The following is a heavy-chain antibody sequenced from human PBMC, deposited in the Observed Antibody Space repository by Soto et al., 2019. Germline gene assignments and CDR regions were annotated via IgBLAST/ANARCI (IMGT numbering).Heavy chain of an antibody. V-gene: IGHV3-30*18. Sequence: PGGSLRLSCAASGFTFSSYGMHWVRQAPGKGLEWVAVIPHDGSNKYYADSVKGRFTISRDNSKNTLYLQMNSLRAEDSAVYYCAKDDPYYDFWSGYYSRYYYYGMDVWGQGTTVTVSS. CDR1: GFTFSSYG. J-gene: IGHJ6*02. CDR3: AKDDPYYDFWSGYYSRYYYYGMDV. D-gene: IGHD3-3*01. CDR2: IPHDGSNK.